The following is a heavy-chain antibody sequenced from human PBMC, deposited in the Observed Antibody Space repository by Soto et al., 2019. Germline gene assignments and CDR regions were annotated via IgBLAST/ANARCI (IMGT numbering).Heavy chain of an antibody. V-gene: IGHV3-64D*06. D-gene: IGHD2-15*01. Sequence: GGSLRLSCSGSGFTFSHHSLYWVRQAPGRGLRYVSTISGDGGNTHYAASVRGRFTISRDNSKNTVFLQMSGLGVADSAVYYCVKVSGYCTGGSCFSYFDYWGQGALVTVSS. J-gene: IGHJ4*02. CDR1: GFTFSHHS. CDR2: ISGDGGNT. CDR3: VKVSGYCTGGSCFSYFDY.